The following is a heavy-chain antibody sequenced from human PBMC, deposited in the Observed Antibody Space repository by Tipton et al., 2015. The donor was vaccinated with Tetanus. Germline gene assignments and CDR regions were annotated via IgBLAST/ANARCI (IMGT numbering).Heavy chain of an antibody. D-gene: IGHD2-15*01. CDR3: ATSGGDCSGGSCYSV. CDR2: LYPGDSDT. J-gene: IGHJ4*02. CDR1: GYTFTSYW. Sequence: QSGAEVKKPGESLKISCKGSGYTFTSYWIGWVRQMPGKGLEWMGILYPGDSDTRYSPSFQGLVTISADKSISTAYLHWSSLKAWDTAIYYCATSGGDCSGGSCYSVWGQGTLVTVSS. V-gene: IGHV5-51*03.